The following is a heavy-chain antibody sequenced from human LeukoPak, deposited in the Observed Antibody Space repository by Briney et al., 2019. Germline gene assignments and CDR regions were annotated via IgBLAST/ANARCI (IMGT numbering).Heavy chain of an antibody. J-gene: IGHJ4*02. CDR3: ARGVGRYDFWSGYLRQARQFDY. CDR2: INHSGST. Sequence: SETLSLTCAVYGGSFSGYYWSWIRQPPGKGLEWIGEINHSGSTNYNPSLKSRVTISVDTSKDQFSLKLSSVTAADTAVYYCARGVGRYDFWSGYLRQARQFDYWGQGTLVTVSS. D-gene: IGHD3-3*01. CDR1: GGSFSGYY. V-gene: IGHV4-34*01.